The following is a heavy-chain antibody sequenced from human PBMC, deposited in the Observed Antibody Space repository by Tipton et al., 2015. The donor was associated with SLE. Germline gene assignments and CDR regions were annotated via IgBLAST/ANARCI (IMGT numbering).Heavy chain of an antibody. V-gene: IGHV3-23*01. J-gene: IGHJ4*02. D-gene: IGHD6-13*01. CDR3: ARTTSQSNTWSPF. Sequence: SLRLSCAASGFTFTSYSMNWVRQAPGKGLEWVSGISGSGGSTYYADSVKGRFTISRDNSKNTLYLQMNSLRAEDTAVYYCARTTSQSNTWSPFWGQGTLVTVSS. CDR2: ISGSGGST. CDR1: GFTFTSYS.